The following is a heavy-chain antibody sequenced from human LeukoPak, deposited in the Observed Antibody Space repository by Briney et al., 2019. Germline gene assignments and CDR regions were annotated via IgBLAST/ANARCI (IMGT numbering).Heavy chain of an antibody. CDR3: AKARGYGSGSPSIYYFDY. J-gene: IGHJ4*02. D-gene: IGHD3-10*01. CDR2: ISGSGGST. Sequence: GGSLRPSCAASGFTFSSNAMSWVRQAPGKGLEWVSAISGSGGSTYYADSVKGRFTISRDNSKNTLYLQMNSLRAEDTAVYYCAKARGYGSGSPSIYYFDYWGQGTLVTVSS. V-gene: IGHV3-23*01. CDR1: GFTFSSNA.